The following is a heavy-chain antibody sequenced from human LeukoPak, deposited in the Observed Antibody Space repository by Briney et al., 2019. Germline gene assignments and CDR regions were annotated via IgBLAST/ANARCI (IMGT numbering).Heavy chain of an antibody. CDR2: ISSGGNT. Sequence: GGPLRLSCAASGFTFSSYSMHWVRQAPGKGLEWVSFISSGGNTYYADSVRGRFTISRDNATNSLYLQMNSLRAEDTAVYYCAKVCVPAAGYAYDLWGQGTMVTVS. CDR1: GFTFSSYS. D-gene: IGHD6-13*01. CDR3: AKVCVPAAGYAYDL. V-gene: IGHV3-21*01. J-gene: IGHJ3*01.